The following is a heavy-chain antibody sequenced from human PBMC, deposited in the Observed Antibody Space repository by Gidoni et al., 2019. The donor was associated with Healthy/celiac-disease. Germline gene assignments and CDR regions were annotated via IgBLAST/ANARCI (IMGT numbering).Heavy chain of an antibody. CDR2: ISGSGGST. D-gene: IGHD3-22*01. J-gene: IGHJ5*02. Sequence: EVQLLESGGGLVQTGGSLRLSCAASGFTFSSYAMSGVRQAPGKGLEWVSAISGSGGSTYYADSVKGRFTISRDNSKNTLYLQMNSLRAEDTAVYYCAKDPVHYYDSSGFSPTNWFDPWGQGTLVTVSS. V-gene: IGHV3-23*01. CDR3: AKDPVHYYDSSGFSPTNWFDP. CDR1: GFTFSSYA.